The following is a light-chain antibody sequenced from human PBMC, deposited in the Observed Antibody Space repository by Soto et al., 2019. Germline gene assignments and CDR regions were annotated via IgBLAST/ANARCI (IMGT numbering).Light chain of an antibody. CDR1: QGIKNY. Sequence: DIQMTQSPPSLSASVGDRVTITCRASQGIKNYLAWFQQKPGEAPKSLIYAASSLQSGAPSRFSGSGSGTYFTPTISSLQPEDFATYYCQQYTTYPLTFGRGTKLEIK. V-gene: IGKV1-16*01. CDR3: QQYTTYPLT. CDR2: AAS. J-gene: IGKJ2*01.